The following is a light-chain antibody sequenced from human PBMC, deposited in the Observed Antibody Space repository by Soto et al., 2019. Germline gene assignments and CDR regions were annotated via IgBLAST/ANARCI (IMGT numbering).Light chain of an antibody. CDR3: QQYGNSPIT. J-gene: IGKJ5*01. CDR1: QSVSSN. CDR2: GAS. V-gene: IGKV3-20*01. Sequence: EIVMTQSPGTLSVSPGERATLSCGASQSVSSNLAWYQQKPGQAPRLLIYGASTRATGIPDRFSGSGSGTDFTLTISRLEPEDFAVYYCQQYGNSPITFGQGTRLEIK.